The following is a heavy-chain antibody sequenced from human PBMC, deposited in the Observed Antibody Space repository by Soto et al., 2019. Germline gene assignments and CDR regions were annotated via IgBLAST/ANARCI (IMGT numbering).Heavy chain of an antibody. V-gene: IGHV3-30*18. D-gene: IGHD6-13*01. CDR2: ISYDGSNK. J-gene: IGHJ4*02. CDR1: GFTFSSYG. CDR3: AKSLLDSSSWYFDY. Sequence: QVQLVESGGGVVQPGRSLRLSCAASGFTFSSYGMHWVRQAPGKGLEWVAVISYDGSNKYYADSVKGRFTISRDNSKNTLYLQMNSLRAEDTAVYYCAKSLLDSSSWYFDYWGQGTLVTVSS.